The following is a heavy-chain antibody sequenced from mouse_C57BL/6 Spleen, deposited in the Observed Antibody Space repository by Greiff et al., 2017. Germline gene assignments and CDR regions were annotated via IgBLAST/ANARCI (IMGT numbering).Heavy chain of an antibody. CDR1: GFTFSDYY. J-gene: IGHJ4*01. D-gene: IGHD1-1*01. Sequence: EVKLMESEGGLVQPGSSMKLSCTASGFTFSDYYMAWVRQVPEKGLEWVANINYDGSSTYYLDSLKSRFIISRDNAKNILYLQMSSLKSEDTATYYCARGGYYGSYYYAMDYWGQGTSVTVSS. CDR3: ARGGYYGSYYYAMDY. CDR2: INYDGSST. V-gene: IGHV5-16*01.